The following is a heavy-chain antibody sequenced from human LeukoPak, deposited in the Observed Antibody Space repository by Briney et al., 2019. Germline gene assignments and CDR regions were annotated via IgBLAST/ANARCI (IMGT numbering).Heavy chain of an antibody. CDR2: INTDGSST. V-gene: IGHV3-74*01. CDR3: AKYYYDSSGYSPPLYYFDY. Sequence: GGSLRLSCAASGFTFSSYWMHWVRQAPGKGLVWVSRINTDGSSTSYADSVKGRFTISRDNSKNTLYLQMNSLRAEDTAVYYCAKYYYDSSGYSPPLYYFDYWGQGTLVTVSS. J-gene: IGHJ4*02. CDR1: GFTFSSYW. D-gene: IGHD3-22*01.